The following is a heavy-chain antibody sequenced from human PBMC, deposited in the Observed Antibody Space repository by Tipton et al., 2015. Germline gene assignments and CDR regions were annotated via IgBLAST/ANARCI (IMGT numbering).Heavy chain of an antibody. D-gene: IGHD3-10*01. J-gene: IGHJ6*01. V-gene: IGHV4-59*01. Sequence: TLSLTCSVSSDSISKYYWSWIRQPPGKELEWIGYIQYSGSTNYNPSLKSRVAMSMDTSKNQFSLKLSSVIAADTAVYYCARGHYVSRMDVWGQGTTVTVSS. CDR2: IQYSGST. CDR3: ARGHYVSRMDV. CDR1: SDSISKYY.